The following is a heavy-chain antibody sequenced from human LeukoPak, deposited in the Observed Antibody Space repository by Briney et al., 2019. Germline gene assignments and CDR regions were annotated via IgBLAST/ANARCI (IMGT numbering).Heavy chain of an antibody. CDR3: ARDVHNVNWNLSYYYGMDV. V-gene: IGHV3-30-3*01. CDR2: ISYDGSNK. D-gene: IGHD1-1*01. CDR1: GFIFNSYT. J-gene: IGHJ6*02. Sequence: PGGSLRLSCAASGFIFNSYTLHWVRQAPGKGLEWVAVISYDGSNKYYADSVKGRFTISRDNSKNTLYLQMNSLRAEDTAVYYCARDVHNVNWNLSYYYGMDVWGQGTTVTVSS.